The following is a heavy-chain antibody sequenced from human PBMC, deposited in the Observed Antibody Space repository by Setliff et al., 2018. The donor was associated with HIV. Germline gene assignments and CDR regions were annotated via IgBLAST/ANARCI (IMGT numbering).Heavy chain of an antibody. J-gene: IGHJ5*02. Sequence: PSETLSLTCAVYGGSFGGYYWSWIRQPPGKGLEWIGEINHSGSTNYNPSLKSRVTISVDTSKNQFSLKLSSVTAADTAVYYCARGSPFIAARNNWFDPWGQGTLVTVSS. CDR1: GGSFGGYY. D-gene: IGHD6-6*01. V-gene: IGHV4-34*01. CDR2: INHSGST. CDR3: ARGSPFIAARNNWFDP.